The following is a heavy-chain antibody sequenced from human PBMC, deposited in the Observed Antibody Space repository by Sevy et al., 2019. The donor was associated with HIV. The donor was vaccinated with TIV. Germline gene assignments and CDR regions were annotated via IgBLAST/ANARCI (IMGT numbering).Heavy chain of an antibody. J-gene: IGHJ4*02. Sequence: ASVKVSCKASGGTFSSYAISWVRQAPGQGLEWMGGIIPSFGTANYEQKFQGRVTITADESTSTAYMELSSLRSEDTAVYYCAMGIVVVPAARVYFDYWGQGTLVNVSS. D-gene: IGHD2-2*01. CDR2: IIPSFGTA. V-gene: IGHV1-69*13. CDR3: AMGIVVVPAARVYFDY. CDR1: GGTFSSYA.